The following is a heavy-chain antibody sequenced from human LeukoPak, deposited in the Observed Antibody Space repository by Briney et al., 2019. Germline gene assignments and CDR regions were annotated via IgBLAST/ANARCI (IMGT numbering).Heavy chain of an antibody. V-gene: IGHV3-30*18. CDR1: GFTFSSYG. CDR3: AKDWSRVGSSGSYLVY. Sequence: PGGSLRLSCAASGFTFSSYGMHWVRQAPGKGLEWVAVISYDGSNKYYADSVKGRFTISRDNSKNTLYLQMNSLRAEDTAVYYCAKDWSRVGSSGSYLVYWGQGTLVTVSS. CDR2: ISYDGSNK. J-gene: IGHJ4*02. D-gene: IGHD3-10*01.